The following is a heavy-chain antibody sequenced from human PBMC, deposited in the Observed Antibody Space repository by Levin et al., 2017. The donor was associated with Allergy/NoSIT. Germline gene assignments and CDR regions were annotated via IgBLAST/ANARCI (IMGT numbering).Heavy chain of an antibody. CDR1: GGSISSSSYY. D-gene: IGHD6-13*01. Sequence: PSETLSLTCTVSGGSISSSSYYWGWIRQPPGKGLEWIGSIYYSGSTYYNPSLKSRVTISVDTSKNQFSLKLSSVTAADTAVYYCARRLSSSRTRDYYGMDGWGQGTTVTVSS. V-gene: IGHV4-39*01. CDR3: ARRLSSSRTRDYYGMDG. J-gene: IGHJ6*02. CDR2: IYYSGST.